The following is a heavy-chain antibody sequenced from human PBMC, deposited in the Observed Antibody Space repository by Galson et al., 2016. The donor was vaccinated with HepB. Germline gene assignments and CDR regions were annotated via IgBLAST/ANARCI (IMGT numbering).Heavy chain of an antibody. CDR3: ARASDNTREYHSLDV. D-gene: IGHD6-6*01. Sequence: SLRLSCAASGFIFNKYLIHWVRQAPGKGLEWVAGIWYDGSNKYYADSVKGRFTISRDDSTVYLQMNSLKAEETAIYYCARASDNTREYHSLDVWGQGTTVTVAS. V-gene: IGHV3-33*08. CDR1: GFIFNKYL. CDR2: IWYDGSNK. J-gene: IGHJ6*02.